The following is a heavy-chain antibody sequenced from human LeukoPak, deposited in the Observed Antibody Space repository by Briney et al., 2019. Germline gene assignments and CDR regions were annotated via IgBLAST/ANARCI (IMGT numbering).Heavy chain of an antibody. CDR3: ARGNYDFWSGYYTGLIYWFDP. D-gene: IGHD3-3*01. V-gene: IGHV4-59*01. J-gene: IGHJ5*02. CDR2: IYYSGST. Sequence: SETLSLTYTVSGGSISSYYWSWIRQPPGKGLEWIGYIYYSGSTNYNPSLKSRVTISVDTSENQFSLKLSSVTAADTAVYYCARGNYDFWSGYYTGLIYWFDPWGQGTLVTVSS. CDR1: GGSISSYY.